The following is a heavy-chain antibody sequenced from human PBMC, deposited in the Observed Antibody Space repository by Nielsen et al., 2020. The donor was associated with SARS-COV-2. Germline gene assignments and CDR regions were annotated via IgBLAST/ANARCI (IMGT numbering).Heavy chain of an antibody. CDR3: AREGFDWHYDY. CDR2: IFYTGNT. J-gene: IGHJ4*02. D-gene: IGHD3-9*01. Sequence: SETLSLTCTVSGGSISGYYWSWIRQPPGKGLEWIGCIFYTGNTYYNPSFQSRVTISVDTSQNQFSLKLSSVTAADTAVYYCAREGFDWHYDYWGQGALVTVSS. V-gene: IGHV4-59*01. CDR1: GGSISGYY.